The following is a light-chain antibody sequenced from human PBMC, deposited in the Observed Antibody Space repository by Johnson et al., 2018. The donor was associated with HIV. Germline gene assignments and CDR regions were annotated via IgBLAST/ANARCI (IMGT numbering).Light chain of an antibody. CDR3: GTWDSSLSAGGYV. CDR1: SSNIGNNY. Sequence: QSVLTQPPSVSAAPGQKVTISCSGSSSNIGNNYVSWYQQFPGTAPKLLIYDNNKRPSGIPDRFSGSKSGTSATLGITGLQTGAEADYFCGTWDSSLSAGGYVFGTGTKVTVL. V-gene: IGLV1-51*01. J-gene: IGLJ1*01. CDR2: DNN.